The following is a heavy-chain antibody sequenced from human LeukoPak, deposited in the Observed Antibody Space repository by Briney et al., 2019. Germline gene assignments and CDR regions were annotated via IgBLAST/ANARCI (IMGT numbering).Heavy chain of an antibody. CDR1: GGTFSSYT. V-gene: IGHV1-2*06. D-gene: IGHD5-24*01. CDR2: INPNSGGT. CDR3: ARAERWLPLA. J-gene: IGHJ4*02. Sequence: ASVKVSCKASGGTFSSYTISWVRQAPGQGLEWMGRINPNSGGTNYAQKFQGRVTMTRDTSISTAYMELSRLRSDDTAVYYCARAERWLPLAWGQRTLVTVSS.